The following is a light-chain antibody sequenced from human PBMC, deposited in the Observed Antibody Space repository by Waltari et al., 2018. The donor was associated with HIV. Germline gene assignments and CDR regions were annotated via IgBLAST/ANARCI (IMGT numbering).Light chain of an antibody. CDR1: QSVSSY. CDR3: QQRSNWPPRGGFT. Sequence: EIVLTQSPATLSLSPGERATLSCRASQSVSSYLAWYQQKPGQAPRLLIYDASNRATVIPARFSGSGSGTDFTLTISSLEPEDFAVYYCQQRSNWPPRGGFTFGPGTKVDIK. V-gene: IGKV3-11*01. CDR2: DAS. J-gene: IGKJ3*01.